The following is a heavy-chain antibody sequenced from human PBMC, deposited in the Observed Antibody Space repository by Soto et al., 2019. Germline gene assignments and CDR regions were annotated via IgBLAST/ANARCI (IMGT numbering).Heavy chain of an antibody. CDR2: IIPIFGTA. CDR3: ARASGYCSGGSCYSPEYFQH. D-gene: IGHD2-15*01. J-gene: IGHJ1*01. V-gene: IGHV1-69*06. CDR1: GGTFSSYA. Sequence: ASVKVSCKASGGTFSSYAISWGRQAPGQGLEWMGGIIPIFGTANYAQKFQGRVTITADKSTSTAYMELSSLRSEDTAVYYCARASGYCSGGSCYSPEYFQHWGQGTLVAVSS.